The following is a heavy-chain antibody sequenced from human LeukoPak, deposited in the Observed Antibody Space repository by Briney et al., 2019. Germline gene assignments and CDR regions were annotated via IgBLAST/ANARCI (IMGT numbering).Heavy chain of an antibody. D-gene: IGHD3-22*01. CDR1: GGSISSSSYY. J-gene: IGHJ3*02. Sequence: SETLSLTCTVSGGSISSSSYYWGWIRQPPGKGLEWIGSIYYSGSTYYNPSLKSRVTISVDTSKNQFSLKLTSVTAADTAVYYCARNWYYYDSSGYYYRYFGAFDIWGQGTMVTVSS. CDR3: ARNWYYYDSSGYYYRYFGAFDI. CDR2: IYYSGST. V-gene: IGHV4-39*01.